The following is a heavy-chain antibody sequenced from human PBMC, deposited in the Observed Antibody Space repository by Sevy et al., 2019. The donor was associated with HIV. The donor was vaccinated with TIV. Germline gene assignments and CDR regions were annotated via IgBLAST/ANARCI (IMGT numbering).Heavy chain of an antibody. CDR2: ISYEGNNK. J-gene: IGHJ6*02. D-gene: IGHD3-16*01. Sequence: GGSLRLSCAASGFTFSSYAMHWVRQAPGKGLEWVAVISYEGNNKYADSVKGGFTISRENSKNTLYLQMNSMRAEDTAVYYCARDGSSGGLFLKDYYYFGMDVWGQGTTVTVSS. CDR1: GFTFSSYA. V-gene: IGHV3-30*03. CDR3: ARDGSSGGLFLKDYYYFGMDV.